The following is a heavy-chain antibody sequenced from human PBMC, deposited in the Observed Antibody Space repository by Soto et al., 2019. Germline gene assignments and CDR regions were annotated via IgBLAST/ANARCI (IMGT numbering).Heavy chain of an antibody. CDR1: GGSDNSAY. J-gene: IGHJ5*02. V-gene: IGHV4-31*03. Sequence: QVQLQEMGPGLVNPSQTLTISCTVSGGSDNSAYWSWIRQLPGKGLEWMGNIYHTGRTFYNPSVKVRVAISIATSKPLCSLKVKSVTDAETAVYYCTRTDDYYSSLFFACGQGTVVTVSS. CDR3: TRTDDYYSSLFFA. CDR2: IYHTGRT. D-gene: IGHD2-21*02.